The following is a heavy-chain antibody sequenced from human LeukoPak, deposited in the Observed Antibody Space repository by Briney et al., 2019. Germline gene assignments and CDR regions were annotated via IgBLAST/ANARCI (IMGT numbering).Heavy chain of an antibody. J-gene: IGHJ4*02. D-gene: IGHD5-24*01. CDR3: AREGGDGYNLYYFDY. Sequence: SETLSLTCTVSGGSISCGDYYWSWFRQHPGKGLEWIGYIYYSGITSYNPSLKSRVTISVDTSKDQFSLKLSSVTAADTAVYYCAREGGDGYNLYYFDYWGQGTLVTVSS. V-gene: IGHV4-31*03. CDR2: IYYSGIT. CDR1: GGSISCGDYY.